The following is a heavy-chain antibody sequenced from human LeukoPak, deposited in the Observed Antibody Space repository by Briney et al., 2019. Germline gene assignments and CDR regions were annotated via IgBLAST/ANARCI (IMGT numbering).Heavy chain of an antibody. CDR2: LYSAGST. V-gene: IGHV3-53*01. CDR3: ARWTNFHAFDI. CDR1: GFSVKYNY. Sequence: TGGSLRLSCAASGFSVKYNYMTWVRQAPGKGLEWVSLLYSAGSTNYADSVKGRFTISRDDSKNTVYLQMNSLRAEDTAVYYCARWTNFHAFDIWGQGTLVTVSS. D-gene: IGHD1-1*01. J-gene: IGHJ3*02.